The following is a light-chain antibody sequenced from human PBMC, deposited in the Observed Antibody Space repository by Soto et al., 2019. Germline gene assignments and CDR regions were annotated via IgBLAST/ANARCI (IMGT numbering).Light chain of an antibody. CDR2: NVN. CDR1: NSDIGAYDY. V-gene: IGLV2-14*03. CDR3: LSHTSRRIDV. Sequence: QSVLTQPASVSGSPGQSITISCSGTNSDIGAYDYVSWYQQHPGKPPKLIIYNVNNRPSGVSFRFSGSKSANTASLTISGLQTEDEADYFCLSHTSRRIDVFGTGTKATVL. J-gene: IGLJ1*01.